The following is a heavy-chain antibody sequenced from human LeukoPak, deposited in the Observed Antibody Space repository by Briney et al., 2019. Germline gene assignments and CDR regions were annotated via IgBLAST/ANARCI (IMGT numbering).Heavy chain of an antibody. V-gene: IGHV4-39*01. CDR3: GRHVSSGWDYFNGLDV. J-gene: IGHJ6*02. Sequence: SETLSLTCKVSGGCIGSSGFYWGWFRQPPGKGLEWIGSIYYPGTTHYNPSLESRVTISVDTSKWQVFLTLRSVTATDTAVYYCGRHVSSGWDYFNGLDVWGQGTAVTVSS. CDR2: IYYPGTT. D-gene: IGHD6-19*01. CDR1: GGCIGSSGFY.